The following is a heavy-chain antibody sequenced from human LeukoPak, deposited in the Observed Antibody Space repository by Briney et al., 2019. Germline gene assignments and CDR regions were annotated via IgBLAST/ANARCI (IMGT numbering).Heavy chain of an antibody. CDR3: ARLPSSSWPRRLWYFDL. CDR1: GGSISSSSYY. V-gene: IGHV4-39*07. J-gene: IGHJ2*01. D-gene: IGHD6-13*01. Sequence: SETLSLTCTVSGGSISSSSYYWGWIRQPPGKGLEWIGSIYYSGSTYYNPSLKSRVTISVDTSKNQFSLKLSSVTAADTAVYYCARLPSSSWPRRLWYFDLWGRGTLVTVSS. CDR2: IYYSGST.